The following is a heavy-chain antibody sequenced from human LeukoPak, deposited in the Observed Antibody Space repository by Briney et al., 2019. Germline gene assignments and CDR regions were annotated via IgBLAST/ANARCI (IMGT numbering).Heavy chain of an antibody. CDR3: ARGRRITMIVGSFGY. CDR1: GYTFTGYY. Sequence: SVKVSCKASGYTFTGYYMHWVRQAPGQGLEWMGWINPNSGGTNYAQKFQSRVTMTRDTSISTAYMELSRLRSDDTAVYYCARGRRITMIVGSFGYWGQGTLVTVSS. CDR2: INPNSGGT. V-gene: IGHV1-2*02. J-gene: IGHJ4*02. D-gene: IGHD3-22*01.